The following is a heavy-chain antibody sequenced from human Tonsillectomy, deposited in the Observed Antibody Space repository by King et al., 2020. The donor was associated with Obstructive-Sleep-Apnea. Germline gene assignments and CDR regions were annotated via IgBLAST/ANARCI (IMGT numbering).Heavy chain of an antibody. D-gene: IGHD6-19*01. CDR1: GFNFSSYW. CDR2: INQDGSEK. CDR3: ARDSSGWGGYFDL. V-gene: IGHV3-7*01. J-gene: IGHJ2*01. Sequence: AQLVQSGGGLVQPGGSLSLSCGASGFNFSSYWMSWVRQAPGKGLEWVATINQDGSEKFFVASVKGRFTISRDNAKKLLYLQMNTLRAEDTAVYYCARDSSGWGGYFDLWGRGTLVTVSS.